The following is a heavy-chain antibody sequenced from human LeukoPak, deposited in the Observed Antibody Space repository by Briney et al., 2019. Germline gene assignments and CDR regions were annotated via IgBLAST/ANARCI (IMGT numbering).Heavy chain of an antibody. CDR1: GITLSTYW. Sequence: GGSLRLSCAASGITLSTYWMSWVGQAPGKGLEWVSTIGGGGESTYYADSVKGRFTISRDNSKNTVYLQMNSLRDEDTAVYYCAKVLSGSQDYWGQGTLVTVFS. D-gene: IGHD1-26*01. V-gene: IGHV3-23*01. J-gene: IGHJ4*02. CDR2: IGGGGEST. CDR3: AKVLSGSQDY.